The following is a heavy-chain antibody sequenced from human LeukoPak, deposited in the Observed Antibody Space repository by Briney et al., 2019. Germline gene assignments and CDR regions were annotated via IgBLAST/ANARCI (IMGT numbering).Heavy chain of an antibody. J-gene: IGHJ4*02. CDR3: ARDNKVATFSFDY. V-gene: IGHV3-30*04. CDR1: GFTFSSYA. D-gene: IGHD5-12*01. CDR2: ISYDGSNK. Sequence: PGGSLRLSCAASGFTFSSYAMHWVRQAPGKGLEWVAVISYDGSNKYYADSVKGRFTISRDKSKNTVYLQMNSLRSEDMAVYYCARDNKVATFSFDYWGQGTLVTVSS.